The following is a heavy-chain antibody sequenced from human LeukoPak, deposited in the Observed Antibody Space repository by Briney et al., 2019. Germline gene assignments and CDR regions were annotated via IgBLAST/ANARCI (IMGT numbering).Heavy chain of an antibody. Sequence: GGSLRLSCTASGFTFGDYAMSWVRQAPGKGLEWVGFIRSKAYGGTTEYAASVKGRFTISRDDSKSIAYLQMNSLKTEDTAVYYCTRVPFRNRYSRYDFHYWGQGTLVTVSS. CDR3: TRVPFRNRYSRYDFHY. J-gene: IGHJ4*02. V-gene: IGHV3-49*04. CDR2: IRSKAYGGTT. D-gene: IGHD5-12*01. CDR1: GFTFGDYA.